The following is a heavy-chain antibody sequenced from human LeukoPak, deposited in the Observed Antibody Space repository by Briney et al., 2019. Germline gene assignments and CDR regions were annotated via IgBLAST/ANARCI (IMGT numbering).Heavy chain of an antibody. V-gene: IGHV4-30-4*01. Sequence: PSETLSLTCTVSGGSISSGDYYWSWIRQPPGKGLEWIGYIYYSGSTYYNPSLKSRVTISVDTSKNQFSLKLSSVTAADTAVYYCARGHGGNLVYPFQHWGQGTLVTVSS. J-gene: IGHJ1*01. CDR3: ARGHGGNLVYPFQH. CDR1: GGSISSGDYY. D-gene: IGHD4-23*01. CDR2: IYYSGST.